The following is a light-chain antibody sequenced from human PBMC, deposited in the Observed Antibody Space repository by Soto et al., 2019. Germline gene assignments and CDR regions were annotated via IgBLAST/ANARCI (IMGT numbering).Light chain of an antibody. CDR3: CSYARGRIWV. Sequence: QSALTQPASVSGSPGQSITISCTGTSNDIGGYNLVSWYQQHPGKAPKLIIYEASERPSGVSDRFSGSRSGNTASLTISGLQAEDEAHYYCCSYARGRIWVFGGGTKLTVL. V-gene: IGLV2-23*01. J-gene: IGLJ3*02. CDR2: EAS. CDR1: SNDIGGYNL.